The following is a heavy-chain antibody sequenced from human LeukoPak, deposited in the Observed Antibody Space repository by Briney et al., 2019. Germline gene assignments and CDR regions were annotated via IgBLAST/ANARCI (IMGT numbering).Heavy chain of an antibody. V-gene: IGHV4-4*07. CDR2: IYPSGNT. D-gene: IGHD3-10*01. J-gene: IGHJ6*03. Sequence: PSETLSLTCTVSGGSISSYYWSWIRQPPGKGLEWIGRIYPSGNTNYNPSLKSRVTLSVDTSKTQFSLRLSSVTAADTAVYYCAREDSGSYYNYYYFYMDVWGKGTTVTIS. CDR3: AREDSGSYYNYYYFYMDV. CDR1: GGSISSYY.